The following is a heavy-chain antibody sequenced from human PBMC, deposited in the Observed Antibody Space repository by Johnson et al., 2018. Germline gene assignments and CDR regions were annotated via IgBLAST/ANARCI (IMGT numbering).Heavy chain of an antibody. D-gene: IGHD3-3*01. CDR1: GFSFSSYS. CDR3: ARDSDYDVWSDYYGYFY. J-gene: IGHJ1*01. V-gene: IGHV3-48*02. Sequence: VQLVESGGGLVQPGGSLRLSCAASGFSFSSYSMNWVRQAPGKGLEWVSYISRSSSKMYYADSVKGRFTISRDNAKNSMSLQMNSLRDEDSAVYYCARDSDYDVWSDYYGYFYWGQGTLVIVSS. CDR2: ISRSSSKM.